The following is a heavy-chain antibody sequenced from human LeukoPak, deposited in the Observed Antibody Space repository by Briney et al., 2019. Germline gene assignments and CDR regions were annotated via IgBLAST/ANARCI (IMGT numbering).Heavy chain of an antibody. CDR2: INHSGST. V-gene: IGHV4-34*01. J-gene: IGHJ4*02. D-gene: IGHD5-24*01. Sequence: PSETLSLTCTVSGGSISSYYWSWIRQPPGKGLEWIGEINHSGSTNYNPSLKSRVTISVDTSKNQFSLKLSSVTAADTAVYYCARDTISRHYFDYWGQGTLVTVSS. CDR1: GGSISSYY. CDR3: ARDTISRHYFDY.